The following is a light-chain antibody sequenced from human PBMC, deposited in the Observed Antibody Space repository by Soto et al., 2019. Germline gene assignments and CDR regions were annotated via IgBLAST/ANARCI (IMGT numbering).Light chain of an antibody. CDR2: AAS. CDR3: LQHNSYPLT. Sequence: DIQMTQSPASLSASVEDIVTITCRASQTVMTYLNWYQQKPGKAPNLLTYAASHLQRAVPSTFSGSASGTAFTPTISSLQPEDFATYYCLQHNSYPLTFGGGTKVDIK. J-gene: IGKJ4*01. CDR1: QTVMTY. V-gene: IGKV1-17*01.